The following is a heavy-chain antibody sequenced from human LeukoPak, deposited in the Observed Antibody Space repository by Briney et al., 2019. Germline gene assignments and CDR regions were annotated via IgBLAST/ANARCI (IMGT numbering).Heavy chain of an antibody. Sequence: QPGGSLRLSCAASGFIFSSYSMNWVRQAPGKGLEWISFISSSSSTIYYTDSVKGRFTISRDNSKNTLYLQMNGLRAEDTAVYYCAKMPESSGWYHFDYWGQGTLVTVSS. CDR3: AKMPESSGWYHFDY. V-gene: IGHV3-48*01. D-gene: IGHD6-19*01. J-gene: IGHJ4*02. CDR2: ISSSSSTI. CDR1: GFIFSSYS.